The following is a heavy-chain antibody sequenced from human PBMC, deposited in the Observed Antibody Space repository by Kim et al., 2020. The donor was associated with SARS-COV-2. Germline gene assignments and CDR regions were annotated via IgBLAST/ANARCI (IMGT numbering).Heavy chain of an antibody. CDR2: INPSGGIT. D-gene: IGHD3-10*01. J-gene: IGHJ6*02. CDR3: ARATPSYYGSGSYLGGGHYYYGMDG. V-gene: IGHV1-46*01. Sequence: ASVKVSCKASGYTFTSYYMHWVRQAPGQGLEWMGIINPSGGITSYAQKLQGRVTMTRDTSTSTVYMDLSSLRSEDTAEYYCARATPSYYGSGSYLGGGHYYYGMDGWGQGTTVTVSS. CDR1: GYTFTSYY.